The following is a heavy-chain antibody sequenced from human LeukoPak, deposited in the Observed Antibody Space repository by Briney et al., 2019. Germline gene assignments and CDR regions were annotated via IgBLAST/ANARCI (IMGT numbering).Heavy chain of an antibody. CDR2: ICHSGST. CDR1: GGSISSGGYY. CDR3: ARDTYYDFWSGYYSGGLDY. D-gene: IGHD3-3*01. V-gene: IGHV4-30-2*01. J-gene: IGHJ4*02. Sequence: SETLSLTCTVSGGSISSGGYYWSWIRQPPGKGLEWIGYICHSGSTYYNPSLKSRVTISVDRSKNQFSLKLSSVTAEDTAVYYCARDTYYDFWSGYYSGGLDYWGQGTLVTVSS.